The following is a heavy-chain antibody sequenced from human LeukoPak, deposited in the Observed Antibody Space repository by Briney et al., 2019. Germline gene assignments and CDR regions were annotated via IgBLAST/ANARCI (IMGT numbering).Heavy chain of an antibody. V-gene: IGHV4-61*02. CDR3: ARGGQYQLLSLDY. Sequence: SETLSLTCTVSGGSISSGSYYWSWIRQPAGKGLEWIGRIYTSGSTNYNPSLKSRVTISVDTSKNQFSLKLSSVTAADTAVYYCARGGQYQLLSLDYWGQGTLVTVSS. CDR1: GGSISSGSYY. J-gene: IGHJ4*02. D-gene: IGHD2-2*01. CDR2: IYTSGST.